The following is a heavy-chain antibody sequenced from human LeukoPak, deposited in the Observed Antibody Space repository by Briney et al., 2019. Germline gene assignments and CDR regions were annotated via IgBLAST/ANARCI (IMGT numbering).Heavy chain of an antibody. CDR1: GFTFSSYW. CDR3: ARGVFRGYSGSYSAYYYYGMDV. D-gene: IGHD1-26*01. J-gene: IGHJ6*02. CDR2: INSDGSST. V-gene: IGHV3-74*01. Sequence: PGGSLRLSCAASGFTFSSYWMHWVRQAPGKGLVCVSRINSDGSSTSYADSVKGRFTISRDNAKNTLYLQMNSLRAEDTAVYYCARGVFRGYSGSYSAYYYYGMDVWGQGTTVTVSS.